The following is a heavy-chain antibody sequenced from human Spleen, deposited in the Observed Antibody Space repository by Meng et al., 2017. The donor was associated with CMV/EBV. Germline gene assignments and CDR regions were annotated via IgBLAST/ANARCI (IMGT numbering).Heavy chain of an antibody. D-gene: IGHD1-7*01. J-gene: IGHJ4*02. CDR3: ARDSWTGTTVDY. V-gene: IGHV3-30-3*01. CDR1: GFSVTNNY. Sequence: GESLKISCVLSGFSVTNNYVNWVRQIPGKGLEWVAVISYDGSNKYYADSVKGRFTISRDNSKNTLYLQMNSLRAEDTAVYYCARDSWTGTTVDYWGQGTLVTVSS. CDR2: ISYDGSNK.